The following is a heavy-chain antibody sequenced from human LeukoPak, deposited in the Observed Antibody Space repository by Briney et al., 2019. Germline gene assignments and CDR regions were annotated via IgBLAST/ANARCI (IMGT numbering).Heavy chain of an antibody. CDR2: ASYSRSA. CDR3: ARECSGGSCYDY. V-gene: IGHV4-59*01. Sequence: SETLSLTCTVSGGSISDFYWTWIRQPPGKGLQYIGSASYSRSANYNPSLKSRVTISVDTSKNQFSLKLSSVTAADTAVYYCARECSGGSCYDYWGQGTLVTVSS. D-gene: IGHD2-15*01. J-gene: IGHJ4*02. CDR1: GGSISDFY.